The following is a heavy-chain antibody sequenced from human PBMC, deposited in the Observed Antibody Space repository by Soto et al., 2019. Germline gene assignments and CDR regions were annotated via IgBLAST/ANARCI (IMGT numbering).Heavy chain of an antibody. CDR2: FSRTDNTV. CDR3: AKESYSSDHNFDY. CDR1: GFMFSDYA. V-gene: IGHV3-48*03. J-gene: IGHJ4*02. Sequence: AGGSLRLSCAASGFMFSDYAMDWVRQAPGKGLEWVSYFSRTDNTVQYADSVKGRFIISRDNVANSLYLQMHSLTAEDTAIYYCAKESYSSDHNFDYWGPGTLVTVSS. D-gene: IGHD5-18*01.